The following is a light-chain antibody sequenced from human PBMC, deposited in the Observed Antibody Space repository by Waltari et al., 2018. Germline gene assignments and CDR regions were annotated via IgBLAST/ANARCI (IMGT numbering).Light chain of an antibody. CDR1: SSDVGAYDF. J-gene: IGLJ1*01. Sequence: QSAPTQPASVSGSPGQSITISCTGTSSDVGAYDFVSWHQQSPGKAPKVMIYGVHNRPSGVSNRVSGSKSGNPASLIISGLQADDEADYYCSSYTTSGTLVFGTGTKVTVL. V-gene: IGLV2-14*01. CDR3: SSYTTSGTLV. CDR2: GVH.